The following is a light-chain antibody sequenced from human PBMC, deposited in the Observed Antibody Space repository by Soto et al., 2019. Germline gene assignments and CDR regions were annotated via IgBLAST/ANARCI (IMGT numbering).Light chain of an antibody. Sequence: DIQITQSPSTLSASVVDRVTITCRASQSITSWLAWYQQKPGKAPNLLIYDASSLQSGVPSRFSGSGSGPEFTLTLRRLQPDDSETYDCKQYNSHDDIAFGRGTKVEIK. CDR1: QSITSW. V-gene: IGKV1-5*01. CDR3: KQYNSHDDIA. J-gene: IGKJ4*01. CDR2: DAS.